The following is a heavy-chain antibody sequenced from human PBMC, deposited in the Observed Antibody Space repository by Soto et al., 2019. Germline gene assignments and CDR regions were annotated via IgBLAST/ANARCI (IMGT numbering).Heavy chain of an antibody. V-gene: IGHV3-33*01. Sequence: QVQLVESGGGVVQPERSLRLSCAASGFTFSRQAMHWVRQAPGRGLEWVAVIWYHGIDKYYSDSVKGSFTISRDNSKNTVYLQMTSLRVEDTAVYYCATGFLGLCTGGNCPLDYWGQGTLVTVYS. D-gene: IGHD2-15*01. CDR2: IWYHGIDK. J-gene: IGHJ4*02. CDR1: GFTFSRQA. CDR3: ATGFLGLCTGGNCPLDY.